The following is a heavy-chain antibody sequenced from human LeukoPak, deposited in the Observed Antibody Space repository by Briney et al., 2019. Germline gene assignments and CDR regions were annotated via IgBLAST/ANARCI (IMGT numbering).Heavy chain of an antibody. Sequence: GGSLRLSCAASGFTVSSNYMSWVRQAPGKGLEWVSVTYSGGSTYYADSVKGRFTISRDNSKNTLYLQMNSLRAEDTAVYYCARGGSRDAFDIWGQGTMVTVSS. CDR2: TYSGGST. V-gene: IGHV3-53*01. J-gene: IGHJ3*02. CDR1: GFTVSSNY. CDR3: ARGGSRDAFDI. D-gene: IGHD2-15*01.